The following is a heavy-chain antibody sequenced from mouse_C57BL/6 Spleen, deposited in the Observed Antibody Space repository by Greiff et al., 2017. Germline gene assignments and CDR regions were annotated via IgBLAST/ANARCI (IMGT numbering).Heavy chain of an antibody. D-gene: IGHD1-3*01. CDR1: GYTFTSYW. J-gene: IGHJ2*01. Sequence: QVQLQQPGAELVMPGASVKLSCKASGYTFTSYWMHWVKQRPGQGLEWIGEIDPSDSYTNYNQKFKGKSTLTVDKSSSTAYMQLSSLTSEDSAAYYCARKVSYYFDYWGQGTTLTVSS. V-gene: IGHV1-69*01. CDR3: ARKVSYYFDY. CDR2: IDPSDSYT.